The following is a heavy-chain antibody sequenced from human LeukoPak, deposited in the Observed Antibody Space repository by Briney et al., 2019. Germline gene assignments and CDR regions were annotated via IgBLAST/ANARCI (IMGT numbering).Heavy chain of an antibody. J-gene: IGHJ4*02. CDR2: IYYSGST. CDR1: GGSISSSSYY. D-gene: IGHD2-21*02. V-gene: IGHV4-39*01. Sequence: SETLSLTCTVSGGSISSSSYYWGWIRQPPGKGLEWIGSIYYSGSTNYNPSLKSRVTISADTSKNQFSLKLNSVTAADTAVYFCARSQGDMTANKRSIDYWGQGTLVTVSS. CDR3: ARSQGDMTANKRSIDY.